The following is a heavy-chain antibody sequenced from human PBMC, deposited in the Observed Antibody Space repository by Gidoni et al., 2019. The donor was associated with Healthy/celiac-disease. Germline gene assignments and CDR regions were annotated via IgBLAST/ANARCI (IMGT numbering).Heavy chain of an antibody. V-gene: IGHV5-51*01. Sequence: GKGLEWMGIIYPGDSDTRYSPSFQGQVTISADKSISTAYLQWSSLKASDTAMYYCARRVATMIVGALKDAFDIWGQGTMVTVSS. D-gene: IGHD3-22*01. CDR3: ARRVATMIVGALKDAFDI. J-gene: IGHJ3*02. CDR2: IYPGDSDT.